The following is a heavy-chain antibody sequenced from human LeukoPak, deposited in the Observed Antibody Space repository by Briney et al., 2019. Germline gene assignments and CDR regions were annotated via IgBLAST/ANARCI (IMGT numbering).Heavy chain of an antibody. Sequence: GRSLRLSCAASGFTFSSYGMHWVRQAPGKWLEWVAVIWYDGSNKYYEDSVKGRFTISRDNSKNTLYLQMNSLRAEDTAVYYCAKALVGAPDDAFDIWGKGTMVTVSS. CDR2: IWYDGSNK. D-gene: IGHD1-26*01. CDR1: GFTFSSYG. V-gene: IGHV3-33*06. J-gene: IGHJ3*02. CDR3: AKALVGAPDDAFDI.